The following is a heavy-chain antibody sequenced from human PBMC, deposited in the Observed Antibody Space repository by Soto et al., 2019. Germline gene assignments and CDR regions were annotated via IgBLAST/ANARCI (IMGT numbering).Heavy chain of an antibody. V-gene: IGHV3-23*01. CDR1: GFTFSSHA. Sequence: PGGSLRLSCAASGFTFSSHAMSWVRQAPGKGLGWVSAISGSGGSTYYADSVKGRFTISRDNSKNTLYLQMNSLRAEDTAVYYCAKNYGSGLYYYYGMDVWGQGTTVTVSS. CDR2: ISGSGGST. J-gene: IGHJ6*02. CDR3: AKNYGSGLYYYYGMDV. D-gene: IGHD3-10*01.